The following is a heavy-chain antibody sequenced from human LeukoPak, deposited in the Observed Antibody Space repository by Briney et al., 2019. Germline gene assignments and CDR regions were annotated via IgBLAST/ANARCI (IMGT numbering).Heavy chain of an antibody. Sequence: PSQTLSLTCTVSGGSISSGSYYWSWIRQPAGKGLEWIGRIYTSGSTNYNPSLKSRVTISVDTSKNQFSLKLSSVTAADTAVYYCARLRAVAKRIGPGYYYYMDVWGKGTTVTISS. J-gene: IGHJ6*03. CDR2: IYTSGST. V-gene: IGHV4-61*02. D-gene: IGHD6-19*01. CDR3: ARLRAVAKRIGPGYYYYMDV. CDR1: GGSISSGSYY.